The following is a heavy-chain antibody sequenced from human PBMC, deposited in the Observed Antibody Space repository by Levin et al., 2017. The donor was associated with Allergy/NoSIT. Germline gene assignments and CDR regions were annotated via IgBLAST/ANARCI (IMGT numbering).Heavy chain of an antibody. J-gene: IGHJ4*02. CDR3: ARLDLGGVFDY. V-gene: IGHV4-59*01. CDR1: GGSISSYS. CDR2: LFDSGTT. Sequence: SETLSLTCTVSGGSISSYSWSWIRQPPGKGLEWIGYLFDSGTTDYNPSLKSRVTISVEKSKNQLSLKVTSVTAAGTAVYYCARLDLGGVFDYWGQGSLVTVSS. D-gene: IGHD4-23*01.